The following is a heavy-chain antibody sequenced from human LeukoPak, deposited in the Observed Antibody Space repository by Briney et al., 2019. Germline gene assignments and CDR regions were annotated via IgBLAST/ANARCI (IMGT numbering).Heavy chain of an antibody. CDR2: IHFSGST. Sequence: SETLSLTCTVSGGSISSYYWSWIRQPPGKGLEWIGYIHFSGSTNYNPSLKSRVTVSDDKSRNQFSLKLSSVTAADTAVYYCARIFRGAYFDYWGQGTLVTVSS. V-gene: IGHV4-59*01. CDR1: GGSISSYY. D-gene: IGHD3-10*01. CDR3: ARIFRGAYFDY. J-gene: IGHJ4*02.